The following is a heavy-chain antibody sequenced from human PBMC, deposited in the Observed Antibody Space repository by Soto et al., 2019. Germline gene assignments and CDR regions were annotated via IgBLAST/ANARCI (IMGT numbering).Heavy chain of an antibody. D-gene: IGHD2-15*01. J-gene: IGHJ6*02. Sequence: PGGSLRLSCAASGFTFSDYYMSWIRQAPGKGLEWVSYISSSSSYTNYADSVKGRFTISRDNAKNSLYLQMNSLRAEDTAVYYCAREIGQDYSYTYYYGMDVWGQGTTVTVSS. CDR2: ISSSSSYT. V-gene: IGHV3-11*05. CDR1: GFTFSDYY. CDR3: AREIGQDYSYTYYYGMDV.